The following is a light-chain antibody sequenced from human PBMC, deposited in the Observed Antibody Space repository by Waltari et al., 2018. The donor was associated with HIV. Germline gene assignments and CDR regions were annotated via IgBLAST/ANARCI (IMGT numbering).Light chain of an antibody. CDR2: SAS. CDR3: QQSHEPPLT. CDR1: QHIRND. V-gene: IGKV1-39*01. J-gene: IGKJ4*01. Sequence: IQVTQSPSSLSAYTGDTVIITCRASQHIRNDLNWYLYKPGTSPRLLIYSASGLQSGVPSRFIASGSGTEFNFTISGLQSEDCATYYCQQSHEPPLTFGGGTKVEIK.